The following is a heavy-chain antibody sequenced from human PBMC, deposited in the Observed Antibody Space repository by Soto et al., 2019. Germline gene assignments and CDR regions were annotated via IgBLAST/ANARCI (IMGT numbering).Heavy chain of an antibody. CDR2: IWYDGSNK. J-gene: IGHJ4*02. V-gene: IGHV3-33*01. CDR3: ARGRARVGATFFDS. D-gene: IGHD1-26*01. CDR1: GFTFSSYG. Sequence: PGGSLRLSCAASGFTFSSYGMHWVRQAPGKGLEWGAGIWYDGSNKNYADSVKSRFTISRDNTKNTLYLQMNSLRAEDTAVYYCARGRARVGATFFDSWGQGTLVTVSS.